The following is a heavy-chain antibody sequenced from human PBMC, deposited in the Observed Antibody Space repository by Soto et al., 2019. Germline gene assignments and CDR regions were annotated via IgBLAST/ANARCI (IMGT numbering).Heavy chain of an antibody. Sequence: QVQLVQSGAEVKKPGASVKVSCKASGYTFTSYDINWVRQATGQGLEWMGWMNPNSGNTGYAQKFQGRVTMTRNTSIRTAYMELSSLRSEDTAVYYCERGRSYYDFWRGSYTNNWLDPWGQGNLVTVSS. J-gene: IGHJ5*02. CDR2: MNPNSGNT. CDR3: ERGRSYYDFWRGSYTNNWLDP. CDR1: GYTFTSYD. D-gene: IGHD3-3*01. V-gene: IGHV1-8*01.